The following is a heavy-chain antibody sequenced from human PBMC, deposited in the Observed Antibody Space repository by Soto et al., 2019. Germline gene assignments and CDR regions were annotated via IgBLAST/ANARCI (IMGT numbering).Heavy chain of an antibody. CDR2: ISSSGSTI. CDR3: ARDGYTSGWSGNFDY. D-gene: IGHD6-19*01. V-gene: IGHV3-11*01. CDR1: RVTFSDYY. J-gene: IGHJ4*02. Sequence: PGGSLRLSCAASRVTFSDYYMSWIRQAPGQGLEWVSYISSSGSTIYYADSVKGRFTISRDNAKKSLYLQMSSLRAEDTAVYYCARDGYTSGWSGNFDYWGQGTLVTVSP.